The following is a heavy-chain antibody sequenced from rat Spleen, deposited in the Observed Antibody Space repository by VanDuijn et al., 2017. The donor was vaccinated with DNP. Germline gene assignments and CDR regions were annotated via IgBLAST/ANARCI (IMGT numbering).Heavy chain of an antibody. D-gene: IGHD1-11*01. CDR1: GFTFSDYN. CDR3: ATLTTEGIDLAY. V-gene: IGHV5S23*01. J-gene: IGHJ3*01. CDR2: ISTGGGNT. Sequence: EVQLVESGGGLVQPGRSLKLSCAASGFTFSDYNMAWVRQAPKKGLEWVATISTGGGNTYYRDSVKGRFTVSRDNAKNTQYLQMDSLRSEDTATYYCATLTTEGIDLAYWGQGTLVTVSS.